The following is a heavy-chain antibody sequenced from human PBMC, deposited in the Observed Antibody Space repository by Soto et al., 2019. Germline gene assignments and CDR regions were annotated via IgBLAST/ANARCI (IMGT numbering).Heavy chain of an antibody. Sequence: PGGSLRLSCAASGFTFSRNAMHWVRQAPGKGPEWVAVISKDGSKKFFADSVKGRFTISRDDSKNTLYLQMNSLRAEDTAVYFCARDDPPRRVVPAAATRDYYYYGMDVWGQGTTVTVSS. J-gene: IGHJ6*02. CDR1: GFTFSRNA. CDR3: ARDDPPRRVVPAAATRDYYYYGMDV. D-gene: IGHD2-2*01. V-gene: IGHV3-30-3*01. CDR2: ISKDGSKK.